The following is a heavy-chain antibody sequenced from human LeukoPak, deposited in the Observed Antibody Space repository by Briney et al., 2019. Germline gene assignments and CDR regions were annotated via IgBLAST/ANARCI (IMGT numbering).Heavy chain of an antibody. D-gene: IGHD3-10*01. J-gene: IGHJ5*02. CDR3: ASVYYGSGSYILDNWFDP. Sequence: SETLSLTCTVSLDSTTSNFWSWVRQPPGKGLEWIGEIHRSGSPNYNPSLQSRVTISIDRSRNQIALELSSVTAADTAVYYCASVYYGSGSYILDNWFDPWGQGTLVTVSS. CDR1: LDSTTSNF. V-gene: IGHV4-4*02. CDR2: IHRSGSP.